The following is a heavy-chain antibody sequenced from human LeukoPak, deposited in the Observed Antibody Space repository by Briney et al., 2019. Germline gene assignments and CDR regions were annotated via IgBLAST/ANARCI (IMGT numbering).Heavy chain of an antibody. CDR1: GFTVSSNY. Sequence: PGGSLRLSCAASGFTVSSNYMSWVRQAPGKGLEWVSVIYSGGSTYYADSVKGRFTISRDNTKNTLYLQMNSLRAEDTAVYYCARVARDTLDYWGQGTLVTVSS. CDR2: IYSGGST. D-gene: IGHD2-15*01. J-gene: IGHJ4*02. V-gene: IGHV3-53*01. CDR3: ARVARDTLDY.